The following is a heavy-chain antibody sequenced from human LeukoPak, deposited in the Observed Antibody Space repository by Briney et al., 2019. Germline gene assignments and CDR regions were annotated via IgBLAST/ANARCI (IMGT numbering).Heavy chain of an antibody. CDR1: GFTFRNYA. CDR3: AKKGGYDSSGYLHLEY. D-gene: IGHD3-22*01. V-gene: IGHV3-23*01. J-gene: IGHJ4*02. Sequence: PGGSLRLSCAASGFTFRNYAMTWVRQAPGKGLEWVSAISGGSSTYFADSVKGRFTISRDNSENTVYLQMNCLRPEDTAVYYCAKKGGYDSSGYLHLEYWGQRTLVTVSS. CDR2: ISGGSST.